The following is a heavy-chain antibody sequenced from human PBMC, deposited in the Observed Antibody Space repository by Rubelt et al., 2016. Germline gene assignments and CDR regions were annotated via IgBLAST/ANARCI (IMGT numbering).Heavy chain of an antibody. CDR3: ARPSSSGSYGY. D-gene: IGHD1-26*01. V-gene: IGHV4-39*01. CDR2: IYYSGNT. CDR1: GGSISSSNYY. J-gene: IGHJ4*02. Sequence: QLQLQESGPGLVKPSETLSLTCTVSGGSISSSNYYWGWIRQPPGTGLEWIGRIYYSGNTYSKPSLKRRFTISVATSKNQFSRTLSAVTAADTAVYYCARPSSSGSYGYWGQGTLVTVSS.